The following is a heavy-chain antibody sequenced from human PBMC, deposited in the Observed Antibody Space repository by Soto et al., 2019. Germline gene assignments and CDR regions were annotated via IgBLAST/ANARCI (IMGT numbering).Heavy chain of an antibody. CDR2: IIPIFGTV. CDR1: GGTFSSQA. CDR3: ARDQTGSATATYFYYYYMDV. Sequence: QVQLLQSGAEVKQPGSSVKVSCKTSGGTFSSQAISWVRQAPGQGLEWMGGIIPIFGTVQYAQRFEGRVTISADKATTTVYVEVSSLRSEDTAVYYCARDQTGSATATYFYYYYMDVWGQETAVTVSS. J-gene: IGHJ6*02. D-gene: IGHD4-17*01. V-gene: IGHV1-69*06.